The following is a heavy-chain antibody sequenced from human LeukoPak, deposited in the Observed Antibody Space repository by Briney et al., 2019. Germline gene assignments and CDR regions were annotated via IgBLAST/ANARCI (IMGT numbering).Heavy chain of an antibody. CDR2: INHSGST. CDR1: GYSISSGYY. CDR3: ARGHFVPAAMQKIAAAGRSKLDY. Sequence: SETLSLTCTVSGYSISSGYYWAWIRQPPGKGLEWIGEINHSGSTNYNPSLKSRVTISVDTSKNQFSLKLSSVTAADTAVYYCARGHFVPAAMQKIAAAGRSKLDYWGQGTLVTVSS. D-gene: IGHD2-2*01. J-gene: IGHJ4*02. V-gene: IGHV4-38-2*02.